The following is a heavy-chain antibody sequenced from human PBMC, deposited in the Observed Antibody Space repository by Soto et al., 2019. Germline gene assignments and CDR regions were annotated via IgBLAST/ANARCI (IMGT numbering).Heavy chain of an antibody. CDR2: IFPSDSDT. CDR1: VYDFTSAW. Sequence: GESLTISCRTSVYDFTSAWISWFREMPGKGLEWMGIIFPSDSDTRYSPSFQGQVTISADRSTSTVFLQWASLKASDTAVYFCARKDKSGYFNWFDPWGQGTLVTVSS. J-gene: IGHJ5*02. D-gene: IGHD3-22*01. CDR3: ARKDKSGYFNWFDP. V-gene: IGHV5-51*01.